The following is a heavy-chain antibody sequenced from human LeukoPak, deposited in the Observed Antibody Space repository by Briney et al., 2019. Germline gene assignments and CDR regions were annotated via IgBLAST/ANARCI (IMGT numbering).Heavy chain of an antibody. D-gene: IGHD3-10*01. V-gene: IGHV3-72*01. CDR3: VRGSTSFRGSGSFDY. CDR1: GFTFSDHY. J-gene: IGHJ4*02. CDR2: TRNKANSYTT. Sequence: GGSLRLSCAVSGFTFSDHYMDWVRQAPGKGLEWVGRTRNKANSYTTEYAASVKGRLTISRDDSKNSLYLQMNSLKTEDTAVYYCVRGSTSFRGSGSFDYWGQGILVTVSS.